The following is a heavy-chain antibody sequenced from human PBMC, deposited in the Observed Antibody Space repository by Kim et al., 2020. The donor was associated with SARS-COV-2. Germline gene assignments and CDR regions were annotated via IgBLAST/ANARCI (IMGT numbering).Heavy chain of an antibody. V-gene: IGHV3-30*07. CDR3: ARGPPIIMVGHFDY. J-gene: IGHJ4*02. D-gene: IGHD3-10*01. Sequence: ADSVKGRCTISRDNSKNTLYLQMNSLRAEDTAVYYCARGPPIIMVGHFDYWGQGTLVTVSS.